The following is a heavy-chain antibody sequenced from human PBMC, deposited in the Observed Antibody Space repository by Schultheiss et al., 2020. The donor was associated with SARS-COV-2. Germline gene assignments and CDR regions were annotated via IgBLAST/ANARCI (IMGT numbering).Heavy chain of an antibody. CDR2: IYTSGST. D-gene: IGHD2-2*01. J-gene: IGHJ5*02. CDR3: ARVGGYCSSTSCFNWFDP. Sequence: GSLRLSCTVSGGSISSYYWSWIRQPAGKGLEWIGRIYTSGSTNYNPSLKSRVTISVDTSKNQFSLKLSSVTAADTAVYYCARVGGYCSSTSCFNWFDPWGQGTLVTVSS. CDR1: GGSISSYY. V-gene: IGHV4-4*07.